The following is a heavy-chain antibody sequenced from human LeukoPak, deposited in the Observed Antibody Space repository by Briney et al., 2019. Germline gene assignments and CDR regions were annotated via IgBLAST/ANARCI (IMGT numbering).Heavy chain of an antibody. CDR1: GGSISSGGYY. CDR3: ARVIPTFGGVIGNWFDP. D-gene: IGHD3-16*02. Sequence: SETLSLTCTVSGGSISSGGYYWSWIRQPPGKGLEWIGYIYHSGSTYYNPSLKSRVTISVDTSKNQFSLKLSSVTAADTAVYYCARVIPTFGGVIGNWFDPWGQGTLVTVSS. CDR2: IYHSGST. J-gene: IGHJ5*02. V-gene: IGHV4-30-2*01.